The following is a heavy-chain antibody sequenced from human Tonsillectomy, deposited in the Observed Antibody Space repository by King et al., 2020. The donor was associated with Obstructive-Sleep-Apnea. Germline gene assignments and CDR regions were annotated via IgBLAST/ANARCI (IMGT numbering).Heavy chain of an antibody. Sequence: VQLVEYGGDVVQPGGSLRLSCAASGFTLSSHSMHWVRQAPGKGLEWVADITYDGITKFYAESVRGRFTISRDDSKNTLYVEMNNLREEDTAIYYCARGGGRGGDCYEAWGQGTQVIVSS. CDR2: ITYDGITK. CDR1: GFTLSSHS. V-gene: IGHV3-30*04. D-gene: IGHD2-21*02. J-gene: IGHJ4*02. CDR3: ARGGGRGGDCYEA.